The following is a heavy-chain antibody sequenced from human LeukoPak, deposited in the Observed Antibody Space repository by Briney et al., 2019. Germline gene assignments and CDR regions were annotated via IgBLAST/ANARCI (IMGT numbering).Heavy chain of an antibody. CDR2: ISAYNGNT. J-gene: IGHJ4*02. D-gene: IGHD3-16*02. V-gene: IGHV1-18*01. CDR1: GYTFISYG. Sequence: ASVKVSCKTSGYTFISYGISWVRQAPGQGLEWMGWISAYNGNTKYAQKVQGRVTMTTDTSTGTAYMEPRSLRSDDTAVYYCARRPLYYDYVWGSYRPLGYYFDYWGQGTLVTVSS. CDR3: ARRPLYYDYVWGSYRPLGYYFDY.